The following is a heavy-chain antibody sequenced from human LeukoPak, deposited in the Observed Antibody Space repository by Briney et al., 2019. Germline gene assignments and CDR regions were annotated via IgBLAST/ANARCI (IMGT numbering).Heavy chain of an antibody. Sequence: SETLSLTCAVYGGSFSGYYWSWIRQPPGKGLEWIGEINHSGGTNYNPSLKSRVTISVDTSKNQFSLKLSSVTAADTAVYYCARGGSSWYGVGFDYWGQGTLVTVSS. CDR3: ARGGSSWYGVGFDY. J-gene: IGHJ4*02. CDR2: INHSGGT. V-gene: IGHV4-34*01. D-gene: IGHD6-13*01. CDR1: GGSFSGYY.